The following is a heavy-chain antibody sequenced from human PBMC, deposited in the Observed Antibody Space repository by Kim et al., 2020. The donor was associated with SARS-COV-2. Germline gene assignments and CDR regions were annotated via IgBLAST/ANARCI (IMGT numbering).Heavy chain of an antibody. CDR3: AKDRGGYYYYYYGMDV. Sequence: GGSLRLSCAASGFTFSSYGMHWVRQAPGKGLEWVAVIWYDGSNKYYADSVKGRFTISRDNSKNTLYLQMNSLRAEDTAVYYCAKDRGGYYYYYYGMDVWGQGTTVTVSS. CDR2: IWYDGSNK. CDR1: GFTFSSYG. V-gene: IGHV3-33*06. D-gene: IGHD3-10*01. J-gene: IGHJ6*02.